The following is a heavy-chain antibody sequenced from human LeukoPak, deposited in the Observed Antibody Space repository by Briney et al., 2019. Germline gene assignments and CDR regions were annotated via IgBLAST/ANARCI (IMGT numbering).Heavy chain of an antibody. J-gene: IGHJ5*02. CDR1: GFNFDDYD. V-gene: IGHV3-20*01. CDR3: AAVGAPNNWFYP. CDR2: INWNGDST. Sequence: TGGSLRLSCGASGFNFDDYDMTWVRQAPGKGLEWVSGINWNGDSTSYADSVKGRFTISRDNAKNSLYLQMNSLRAEDTALYHCAAVGAPNNWFYPWGQGTLVTVSS. D-gene: IGHD1-26*01.